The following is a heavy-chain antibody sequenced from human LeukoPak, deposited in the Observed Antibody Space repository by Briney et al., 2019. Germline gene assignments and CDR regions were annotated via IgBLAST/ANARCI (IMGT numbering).Heavy chain of an antibody. D-gene: IGHD3-22*01. V-gene: IGHV1-46*01. Sequence: GASVKVSCKASGYTFTSYYMHWVRQAPGQGLEWMGIINPSGSSTRYAQKFQGRVTMTRDTSTSTVYMELSSLRSEDTAMYYCARDRTHYYDSGGYYSRWEYWGQGTRVTVSS. CDR2: INPSGSST. CDR1: GYTFTSYY. CDR3: ARDRTHYYDSGGYYSRWEY. J-gene: IGHJ4*02.